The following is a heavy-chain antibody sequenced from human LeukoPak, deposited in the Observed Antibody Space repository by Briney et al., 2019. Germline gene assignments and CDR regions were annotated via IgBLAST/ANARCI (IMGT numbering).Heavy chain of an antibody. V-gene: IGHV3-15*01. CDR2: IKSKTDGGTT. D-gene: IGHD1-26*01. J-gene: IGHJ4*02. Sequence: GGSLRLSCAASGFTFSNAWMSWVRQAPGKGLEWVGRIKSKTDGGTTDYAAPVKGRFTTSRDDSKNTLYLQMNSLKTEDTAVYYCTTAVSYSGSYYFDYWGQGTLVTVSS. CDR1: GFTFSNAW. CDR3: TTAVSYSGSYYFDY.